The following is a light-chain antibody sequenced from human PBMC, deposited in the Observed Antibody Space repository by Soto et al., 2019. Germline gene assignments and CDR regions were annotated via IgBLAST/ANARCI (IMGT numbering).Light chain of an antibody. CDR1: QSVSSY. CDR2: DAS. Sequence: EIVLTQSPATLSLSPGERATLSCRASQSVSSYLAWYQQKPGQAPRLLIYDASNRATGIPARFSGSGSGTDFTLPISSLEPEHFAVYYCQQRSNWPPLFTFGPGTKVDIK. J-gene: IGKJ3*01. V-gene: IGKV3-11*01. CDR3: QQRSNWPPLFT.